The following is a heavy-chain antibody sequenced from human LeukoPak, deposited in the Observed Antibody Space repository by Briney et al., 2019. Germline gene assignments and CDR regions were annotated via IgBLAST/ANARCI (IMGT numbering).Heavy chain of an antibody. J-gene: IGHJ3*02. Sequence: SETLSLTCTVSGGSFSSGDYYWSWIRQPPGKGLEWIGYIYYSGNPYYNPSLKSRLTISVDTSKNQFSLKLTSVTAADTAVYYCARARRFAAAGTTAFDIWGQGTMVTVSS. CDR2: IYYSGNP. V-gene: IGHV4-30-4*08. CDR1: GGSFSSGDYY. CDR3: ARARRFAAAGTTAFDI. D-gene: IGHD6-13*01.